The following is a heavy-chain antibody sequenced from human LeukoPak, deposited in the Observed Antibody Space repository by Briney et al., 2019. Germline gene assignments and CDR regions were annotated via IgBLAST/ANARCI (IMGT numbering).Heavy chain of an antibody. CDR1: GFTFSSYG. CDR3: AKDRGLGGYSSSWTLH. J-gene: IGHJ4*02. D-gene: IGHD6-13*01. Sequence: GGSLRLSCAASGFTFSSYGMHWVRQAPGKGLEWVAFIRYDGSNKYYADSVKGRFTISRDNSKNTLCLQMNSLRAEDTAVYYCAKDRGLGGYSSSWTLHWGQGTPVTVSS. V-gene: IGHV3-30*02. CDR2: IRYDGSNK.